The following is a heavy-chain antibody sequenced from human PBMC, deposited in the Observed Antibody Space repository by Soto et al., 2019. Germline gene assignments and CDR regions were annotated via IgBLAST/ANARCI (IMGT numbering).Heavy chain of an antibody. J-gene: IGHJ4*02. CDR3: ARGNYDYVWGSYRYYFDY. CDR1: GYTFTSYG. Sequence: QVQLVQSGAEVKKPGASVKVSCEASGYTFTSYGISWVRQAPGQGLEWMGWISAYNGNTNYAQKLQGRVTMTTDTSTSTAYMELRSVRTDDTAVYYCARGNYDYVWGSYRYYFDYWGQGTLVTVSS. D-gene: IGHD3-16*02. V-gene: IGHV1-18*01. CDR2: ISAYNGNT.